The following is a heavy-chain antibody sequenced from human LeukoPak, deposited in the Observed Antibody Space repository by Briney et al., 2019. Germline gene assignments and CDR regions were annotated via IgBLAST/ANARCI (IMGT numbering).Heavy chain of an antibody. Sequence: SETLSLTCTVSGGSISSSSYYWGWIRQPPGKGLEWIGSIYYSGSTYYNPSLKSRVTISVDTSKNQFSLQLNSVTPEDTAVYYCARDNWWDWKPNYGFDPWGQGTLVTVSS. CDR2: IYYSGST. J-gene: IGHJ5*02. CDR3: ARDNWWDWKPNYGFDP. V-gene: IGHV4-39*02. D-gene: IGHD1-1*01. CDR1: GGSISSSSYY.